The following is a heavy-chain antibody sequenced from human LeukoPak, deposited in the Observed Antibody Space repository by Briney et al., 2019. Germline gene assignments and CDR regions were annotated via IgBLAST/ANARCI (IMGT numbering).Heavy chain of an antibody. J-gene: IGHJ3*02. CDR3: ARDSDERQFIVGALGDAFDI. D-gene: IGHD1-26*01. Sequence: SVKGRFTISRDNTKNSLYLQMNSLRAEDTAVYYCARDSDERQFIVGALGDAFDIWGQGTMVTVSS. V-gene: IGHV3-48*01.